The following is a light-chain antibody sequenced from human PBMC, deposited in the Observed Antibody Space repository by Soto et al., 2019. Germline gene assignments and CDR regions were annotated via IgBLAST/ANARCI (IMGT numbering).Light chain of an antibody. CDR1: QGISTY. J-gene: IGKJ1*01. Sequence: DIQMTQSPSSLSASVGDRVTIACRAGQGISTYLAWYQQKPGKVPRLLIYAASSLQSGVPSRFSGSGAGTDFTLTISSLQPEDVATYYCQKYNSAPWTFGQGTKVDIK. CDR3: QKYNSAPWT. V-gene: IGKV1-27*01. CDR2: AAS.